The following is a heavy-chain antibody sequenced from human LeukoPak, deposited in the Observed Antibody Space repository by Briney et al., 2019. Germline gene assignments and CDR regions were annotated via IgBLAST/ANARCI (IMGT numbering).Heavy chain of an antibody. V-gene: IGHV4-34*01. J-gene: IGHJ4*02. D-gene: IGHD2-2*01. CDR2: INHSGST. CDR1: GGSFSGYY. Sequence: SETLSLTCAVYGGSFSGYYWSWIRQPPGKGLEWIGEINHSGSTNYNPSLKSRVTIPVDTSKNQFSLKLSSVTAADTAVYYCARGGYRSSTSRPFDYWGQGTLVTVSS. CDR3: ARGGYRSSTSRPFDY.